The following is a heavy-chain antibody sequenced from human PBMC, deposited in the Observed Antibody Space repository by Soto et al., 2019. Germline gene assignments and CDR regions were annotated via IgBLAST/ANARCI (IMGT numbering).Heavy chain of an antibody. CDR3: ARERDGHNPNWFDL. CDR2: IHSGGST. D-gene: IGHD2-8*01. J-gene: IGHJ5*02. Sequence: GGSLRLSCAVSGFTVSSNYMSWVRQPPGKGPEWVSDIHSGGSTYYADSVKGRFTISRDNSKNTLYLQMNSLRAEDTAVYYCARERDGHNPNWFDLWGQGTLVTVS. CDR1: GFTVSSNY. V-gene: IGHV3-53*01.